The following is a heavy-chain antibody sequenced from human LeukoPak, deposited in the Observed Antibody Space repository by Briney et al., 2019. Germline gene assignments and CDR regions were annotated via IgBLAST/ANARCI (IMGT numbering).Heavy chain of an antibody. CDR1: GFTFSSYS. V-gene: IGHV3-21*01. CDR2: ISSSSSYI. J-gene: IGHJ3*02. D-gene: IGHD2-8*01. CDR3: ARLYEVTGILYYTTAGTFDI. Sequence: GGSLRLSCAASGFTFSSYSMNWVRQAPGKGLEWVSSISSSSSYIYYADSVKGRFTISRDNAKNSLCLQMNNLRAEDTAVYYCARLYEVTGILYYTTAGTFDIWGQGTMVTVSS.